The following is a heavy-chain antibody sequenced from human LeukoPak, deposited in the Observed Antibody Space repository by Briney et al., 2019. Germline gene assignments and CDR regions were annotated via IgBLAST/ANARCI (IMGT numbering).Heavy chain of an antibody. V-gene: IGHV4-59*01. Sequence: SETLSLTCTVSGGSISSYYWSWIRQPPGKGLEWIGYIYYSGSTNYNPSLKSRVTISVDTSKNQFPLKLSSVTAADTAVYYCAREGYYDSSGYRGYYYYGMDVWGQGTTVTVSS. CDR2: IYYSGST. D-gene: IGHD3-22*01. CDR3: AREGYYDSSGYRGYYYYGMDV. CDR1: GGSISSYY. J-gene: IGHJ6*02.